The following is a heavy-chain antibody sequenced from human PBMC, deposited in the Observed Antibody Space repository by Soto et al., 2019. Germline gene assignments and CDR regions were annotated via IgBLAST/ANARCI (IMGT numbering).Heavy chain of an antibody. Sequence: GGSLRLSCAASGLTFSSYAMSWVRQAPGKGLEGVSAISGSGGSTYYADSVKGRFTTSRDNSKNLMYLQMNSLRADDTAVYFCARRRGPLLKDAFDIWGQGTMVTVSS. CDR1: GLTFSSYA. CDR3: ARRRGPLLKDAFDI. D-gene: IGHD2-15*01. V-gene: IGHV3-23*01. CDR2: ISGSGGST. J-gene: IGHJ3*02.